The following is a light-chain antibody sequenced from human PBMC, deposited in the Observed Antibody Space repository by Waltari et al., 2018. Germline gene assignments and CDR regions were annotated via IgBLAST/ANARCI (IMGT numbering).Light chain of an antibody. CDR1: QSVSSSY. Sequence: EIVLTQSPGTLSLSPGERATLSCRASQSVSSSYLAWYQQKPGQAPMPLIYGASSRATGIPDRFSGSGSGTDFTHTISRLEPEDFAVYYCQQYGSSPITFGQGTRLEIK. CDR2: GAS. CDR3: QQYGSSPIT. J-gene: IGKJ5*01. V-gene: IGKV3-20*01.